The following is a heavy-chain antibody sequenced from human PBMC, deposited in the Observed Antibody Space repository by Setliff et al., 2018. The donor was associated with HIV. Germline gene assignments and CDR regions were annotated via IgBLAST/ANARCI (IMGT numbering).Heavy chain of an antibody. CDR2: IWHSGNT. J-gene: IGHJ4*02. CDR1: GYSISSGYF. Sequence: PSETLSLTCAVSGYSISSGYFWGWIRQPPGKGLERIGSIWHSGNTYYSPSLRSRVTLSVDASKNQFSLRLSSVTAADTAVYYCASMYSDYIGHSEYWGQGTLVTVSS. V-gene: IGHV4-38-2*01. CDR3: ASMYSDYIGHSEY. D-gene: IGHD6-25*01.